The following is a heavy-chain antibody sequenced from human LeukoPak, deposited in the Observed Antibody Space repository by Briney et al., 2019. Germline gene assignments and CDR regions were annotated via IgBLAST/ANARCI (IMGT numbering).Heavy chain of an antibody. Sequence: PGGSLRLSCAASGFTFSSYGMTWVRQAPGKGLEWVSVISGSGGSTNYADSVKGRFTISRDNANNLLYLQMNSLRAEDTAVYYCARESFAARWDWGQGTLVTVSS. J-gene: IGHJ4*02. D-gene: IGHD6-6*01. V-gene: IGHV3-23*01. CDR2: ISGSGGST. CDR1: GFTFSSYG. CDR3: ARESFAARWD.